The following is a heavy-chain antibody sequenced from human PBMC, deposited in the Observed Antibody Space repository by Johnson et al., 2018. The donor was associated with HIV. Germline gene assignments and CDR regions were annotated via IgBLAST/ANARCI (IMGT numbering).Heavy chain of an antibody. Sequence: VQLVESGGGVERPGGSLRLSCATSGFTFDDYGMSWVRQVPGKGLEWVSGINWDGDRTGYADSVKGRFTISRDNAKNSLYLQMNSLRAEDTAVYYCARVEQQLWLRGAFDIWGQGTMVTVSS. J-gene: IGHJ3*02. CDR2: INWDGDRT. D-gene: IGHD5-18*01. CDR3: ARVEQQLWLRGAFDI. CDR1: GFTFDDYG. V-gene: IGHV3-20*04.